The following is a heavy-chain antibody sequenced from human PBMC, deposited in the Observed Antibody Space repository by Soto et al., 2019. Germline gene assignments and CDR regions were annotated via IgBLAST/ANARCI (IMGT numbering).Heavy chain of an antibody. CDR1: GFTFSTYE. Sequence: GGSLRLSCAASGFTFSTYEMSWVRQAPGKGLEWVSVISGSGGSTYYADSVKGRFTISRDNSQNTVYLQMNSLRAEDTAVYYCARDYSSGYYFDYWGQGTLVTVSS. J-gene: IGHJ4*02. V-gene: IGHV3-23*01. CDR3: ARDYSSGYYFDY. D-gene: IGHD3-22*01. CDR2: ISGSGGST.